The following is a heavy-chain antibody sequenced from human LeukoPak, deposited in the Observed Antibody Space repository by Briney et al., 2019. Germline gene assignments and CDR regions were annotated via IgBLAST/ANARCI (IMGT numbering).Heavy chain of an antibody. D-gene: IGHD1-26*01. V-gene: IGHV3-74*01. CDR3: ARAGSGGAFDI. J-gene: IGHJ3*02. CDR2: INSDGSST. Sequence: GGSLSLPCAVSGFTFSSDWMHWVRQGPGKGLVWVSRINSDGSSTRYADSVKGRFTISRDNAMNTLYLQMNSLRAEYTAVYYCARAGSGGAFDIWGQGTMVIVSS. CDR1: GFTFSSDW.